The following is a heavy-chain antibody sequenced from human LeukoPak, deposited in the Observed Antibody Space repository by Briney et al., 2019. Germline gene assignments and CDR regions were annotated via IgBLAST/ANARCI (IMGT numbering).Heavy chain of an antibody. CDR2: IKSKTDGGTT. J-gene: IGHJ4*02. V-gene: IGHV3-15*01. D-gene: IGHD3-16*02. Sequence: GGSLRLSCAASGFTFSNTWMSTVRQAPGKRLECGGRIKSKTDGGTTDSAAPVTGRFTISRAHSKNALYRQINILKTQDTPVFYCATESYDYVWGSYRYTGRDYWGQGTLVTVSS. CDR1: GFTFSNTW. CDR3: ATESYDYVWGSYRYTGRDY.